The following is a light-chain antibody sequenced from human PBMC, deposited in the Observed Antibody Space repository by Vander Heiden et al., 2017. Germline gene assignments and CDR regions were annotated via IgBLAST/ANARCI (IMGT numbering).Light chain of an antibody. CDR1: QSLLHSDGYNY. J-gene: IGKJ1*01. Sequence: DIVMTQSPLSLPVTPGEPASISCRSSQSLLHSDGYNYLDWFLQRPGQSPQLLIYLVSFRASGVPDRFSGSGSGTDFTLKISRVEAEDVGVYYCMQTLQKGTFGQGTKVEIK. CDR3: MQTLQKGT. CDR2: LVS. V-gene: IGKV2-28*01.